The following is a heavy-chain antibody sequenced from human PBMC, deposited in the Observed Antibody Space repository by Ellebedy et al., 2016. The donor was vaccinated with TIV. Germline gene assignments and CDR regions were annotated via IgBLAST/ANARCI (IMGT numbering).Heavy chain of an antibody. Sequence: AASVKVSCKASGGTFSNYAFNWVRQAPGQGLEWMERIIPILGVADYAQNFQGRVTFTADKYSTTVYMELSSLRSEDTAVYYCARWGGSAGRFQGPYDWWGQGTLVAVSS. J-gene: IGHJ4*02. CDR1: GGTFSNYA. CDR2: IIPILGVA. D-gene: IGHD1-26*01. V-gene: IGHV1-69*04. CDR3: ARWGGSAGRFQGPYDW.